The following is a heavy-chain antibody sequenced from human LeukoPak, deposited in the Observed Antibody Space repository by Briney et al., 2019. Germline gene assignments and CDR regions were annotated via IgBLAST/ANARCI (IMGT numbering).Heavy chain of an antibody. CDR3: ARTMEGYYYDSSGYYALDAFDI. J-gene: IGHJ3*02. D-gene: IGHD3-22*01. Sequence: ASVKVSCKASGYTFTSYDINWVRQATGQGLEWRGWRNPNSGNTGYAQKFQGRVTMTRNTSISTAYMELSSLRSEDTAVYYCARTMEGYYYDSSGYYALDAFDIWGQGTMVTVSS. V-gene: IGHV1-8*01. CDR2: RNPNSGNT. CDR1: GYTFTSYD.